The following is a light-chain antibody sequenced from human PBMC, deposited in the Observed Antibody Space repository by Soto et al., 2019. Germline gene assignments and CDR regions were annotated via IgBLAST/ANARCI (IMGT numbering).Light chain of an antibody. Sequence: DIQMTQSPSTLSASVGDSVTITCRASQSISSWLAWYQQKPGKAPKLLIYDASSLESGVPSRFSGSGSGTEFTLTISSLQPEDFATYSCQQSYSMPRTFGQGTKVDI. J-gene: IGKJ1*01. CDR3: QQSYSMPRT. V-gene: IGKV1-5*01. CDR1: QSISSW. CDR2: DAS.